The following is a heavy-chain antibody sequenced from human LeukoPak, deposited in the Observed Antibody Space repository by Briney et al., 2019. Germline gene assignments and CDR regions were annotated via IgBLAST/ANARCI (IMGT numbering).Heavy chain of an antibody. V-gene: IGHV3-33*06. CDR3: AKDAQRGFDHWTSLES. J-gene: IGHJ5*01. CDR2: ISRDGSNR. CDR1: VHTFSHFG. D-gene: IGHD1-1*01. Sequence: GESLRLSCSMSVHTFSHFGMHGGPQAPDKGLECMSVISRDGSNRYYGESVRGRFTISRDNSETSVYLHMKNLRVEYTAVYFCAKDAQRGFDHWTSLESWGQGTLVIVSS.